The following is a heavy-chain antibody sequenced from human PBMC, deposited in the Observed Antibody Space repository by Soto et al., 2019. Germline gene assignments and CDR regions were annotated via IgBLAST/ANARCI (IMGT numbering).Heavy chain of an antibody. J-gene: IGHJ6*03. Sequence: SETLSLTCAVSSGSISSSNWWSWVRQPPGKGLEWIGEIYHSGSTNYNPSLKSRVTISVDKSKNQFSLKLSSVTAADTAVYYCARFLGYCSGGSCYRSLYYMDVWGKGTTVTVSS. V-gene: IGHV4-4*02. CDR1: SGSISSSNW. CDR2: IYHSGST. CDR3: ARFLGYCSGGSCYRSLYYMDV. D-gene: IGHD2-15*01.